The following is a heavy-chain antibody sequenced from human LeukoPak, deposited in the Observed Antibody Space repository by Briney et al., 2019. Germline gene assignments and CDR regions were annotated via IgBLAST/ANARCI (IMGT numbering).Heavy chain of an antibody. CDR3: ARVESSSRAFDI. J-gene: IGHJ3*02. V-gene: IGHV4-30-2*01. CDR1: GGSISSGGYS. Sequence: PSETLSPTCAVSGGSISSGGYSWSWIRQPPGKGLEWIGYIYHSGSTYYNPSLKSRVTISVDRSKNQFSLKLSSVTAADTAVYYCARVESSSRAFDIWGQGTMVTVSS. CDR2: IYHSGST. D-gene: IGHD2-2*01.